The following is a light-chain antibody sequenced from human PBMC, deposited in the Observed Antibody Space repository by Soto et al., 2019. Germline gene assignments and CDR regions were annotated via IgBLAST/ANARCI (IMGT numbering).Light chain of an antibody. CDR3: QQDGSSPSIT. CDR2: GAS. V-gene: IGKV3-20*01. CDR1: QSVSSSY. Sequence: ETVLTQSPGTLSLSPGERATLSCRASQSVSSSYLAWYQQKPGQAPRLLIYGASSRATGIPDRFSGSGSGTDFTLTISRLEPEYFAVYYCQQDGSSPSITFGQGTRLES. J-gene: IGKJ5*01.